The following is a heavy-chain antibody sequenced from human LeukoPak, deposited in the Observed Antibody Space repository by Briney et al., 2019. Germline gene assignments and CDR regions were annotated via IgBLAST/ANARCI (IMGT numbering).Heavy chain of an antibody. CDR3: ARGEWELRYYYYYYMDV. CDR2: VWYDGSNK. Sequence: GGSLRLSCAASGFTFSSYGMHWVRQAPGKGLEWVAVVWYDGSNKYYADSVKGRFTISRDNSKNTLYLQMNSLRAEDTAVYYCARGEWELRYYYYYYMDVWGKGTTVTVSS. D-gene: IGHD1-26*01. CDR1: GFTFSSYG. J-gene: IGHJ6*03. V-gene: IGHV3-33*01.